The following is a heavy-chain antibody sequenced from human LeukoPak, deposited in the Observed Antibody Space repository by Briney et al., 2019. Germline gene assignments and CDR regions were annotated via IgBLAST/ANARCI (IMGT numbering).Heavy chain of an antibody. CDR2: INTDGTVT. CDR3: ATKQWLAPPPDS. CDR1: GFTFSKYW. D-gene: IGHD6-19*01. Sequence: GGSLRLSCAASGFTFSKYWMLWVRQAPGKGLESVSRINTDGTVTTYADSVKGRFTDSRDNDDNTMFLQMNSVRDEDTAVYYCATKQWLAPPPDSWGQGTPVTVSS. V-gene: IGHV3-74*01. J-gene: IGHJ4*02.